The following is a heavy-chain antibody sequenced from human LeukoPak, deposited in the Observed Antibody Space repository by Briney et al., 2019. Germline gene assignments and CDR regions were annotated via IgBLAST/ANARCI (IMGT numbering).Heavy chain of an antibody. CDR1: GGSFSGYY. CDR3: ARSPSDSSSWSFYNWFDP. CDR2: IYTSGST. Sequence: KSSETLSLTCAVYGGSFSGYYWSWIRQPAGKGLEWIGRIYTSGSTNYNPSLKSRVTMSVDTSKNQFSLKLSSVTAAGTAVYYCARSPSDSSSWSFYNWFDPWGQGTLVTVSS. D-gene: IGHD6-13*01. V-gene: IGHV4-59*10. J-gene: IGHJ5*02.